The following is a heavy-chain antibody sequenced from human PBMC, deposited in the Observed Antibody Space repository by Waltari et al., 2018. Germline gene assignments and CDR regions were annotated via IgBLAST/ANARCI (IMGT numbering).Heavy chain of an antibody. CDR2: INHSGST. J-gene: IGHJ4*02. CDR3: ARGTRDDFWSGYPPLEDY. CDR1: GGSYSGYY. Sequence: QVQLHQWGAGQSMPSEILSLTCAVLGGSYSGYYWTWPRQPPGKGLEWIGEINHSGSTNYNPSLKSRVTISVDTSKNQFSLKLSSVTAADTAVYYCARGTRDDFWSGYPPLEDYWGQGTLVTVSS. V-gene: IGHV4-34*01. D-gene: IGHD3-3*01.